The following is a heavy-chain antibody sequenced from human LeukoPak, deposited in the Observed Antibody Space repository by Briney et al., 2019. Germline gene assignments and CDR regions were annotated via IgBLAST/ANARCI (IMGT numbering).Heavy chain of an antibody. Sequence: GSLRLSCAASGFTFSSYEMNWVRQPPGKGLEWIGEINHSGSTNYNPSLKSRVTISVDTSKNQFSLKLSSVTAADTAVYYCARGEAYYYYYMDVWGKGTTVTISS. J-gene: IGHJ6*03. CDR3: ARGEAYYYYYMDV. CDR2: INHSGST. CDR1: GFTFSSYE. V-gene: IGHV4-34*01.